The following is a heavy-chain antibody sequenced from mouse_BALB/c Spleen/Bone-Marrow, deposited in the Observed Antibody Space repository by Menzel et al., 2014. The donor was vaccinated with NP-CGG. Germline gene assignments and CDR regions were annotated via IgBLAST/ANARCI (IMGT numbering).Heavy chain of an antibody. Sequence: DLVKPGASVKLSCKASGYTFTNFWINWIKQRPGQGLEWIGRIAPGTGTTYYNEMFKGKATLTADKSYSTAYMQLSSLTSDDSAVYFCARNANWLFAYWGQGTLVTVSA. CDR2: IAPGTGTT. CDR3: ARNANWLFAY. V-gene: IGHV1S41*01. J-gene: IGHJ3*01. D-gene: IGHD4-1*01. CDR1: GYTFTNFW.